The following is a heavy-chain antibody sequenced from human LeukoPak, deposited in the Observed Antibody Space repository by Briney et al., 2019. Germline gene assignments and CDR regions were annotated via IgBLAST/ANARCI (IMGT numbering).Heavy chain of an antibody. V-gene: IGHV3-21*01. CDR3: AREARQKWYSSGWLEYFQH. Sequence: GGSLRLSCAASGFTFSRYSMNWVRQAPGKGLEWVSSISISSNYIYYADSVKGRFTISRDNAKNSLYLQMNSLRAEDTAVYYRAREARQKWYSSGWLEYFQHWGQGTLVTVSS. D-gene: IGHD6-19*01. CDR2: ISISSNYI. CDR1: GFTFSRYS. J-gene: IGHJ1*01.